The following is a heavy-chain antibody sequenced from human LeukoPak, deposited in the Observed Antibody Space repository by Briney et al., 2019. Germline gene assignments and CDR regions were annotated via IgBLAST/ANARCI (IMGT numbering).Heavy chain of an antibody. CDR2: ISAYNGNT. J-gene: IGHJ6*03. CDR1: GYTFTSYG. D-gene: IGHD2-15*01. V-gene: IGHV1-18*01. CDR3: ARSGGCSGGSCYAHYYYYYMDV. Sequence: ASVKVSCKASGYTFTSYGISWVRQAPGQGLEWMGWISAYNGNTHYAQKLQGRVTMTTDTSTSTVYMELRSLRSDDTAVYYCARSGGCSGGSCYAHYYYYYMDVWGKGTTVTISS.